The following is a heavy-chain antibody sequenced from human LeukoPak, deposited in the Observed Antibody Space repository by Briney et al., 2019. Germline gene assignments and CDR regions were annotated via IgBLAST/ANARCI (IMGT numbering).Heavy chain of an antibody. CDR1: GFTFSSYS. J-gene: IGHJ4*02. D-gene: IGHD5-18*01. CDR2: ISSSSSYI. CDR3: ARHYGRGQLWLGF. Sequence: GGSLRLSCAASGFTFSSYSMNWVRQAPGKGLEWVSSISSSSSYIYYADSVKGRFTISRDNAKDSLYLQMNSLRAEDTAVYYCARHYGRGQLWLGFWGQGTLVTVSS. V-gene: IGHV3-21*01.